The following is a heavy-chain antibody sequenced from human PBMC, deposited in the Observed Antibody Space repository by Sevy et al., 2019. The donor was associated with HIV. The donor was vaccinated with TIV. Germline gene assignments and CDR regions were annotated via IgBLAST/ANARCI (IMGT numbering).Heavy chain of an antibody. D-gene: IGHD3-3*01. CDR3: AREASITIFGVAHPADYYYGMDV. V-gene: IGHV3-30-3*01. CDR1: GFTFSSYA. CDR2: ISYDGSNK. J-gene: IGHJ6*02. Sequence: GGSLRLSCAASGFTFSSYAMHWVRQAPGKGLEWVAVISYDGSNKYYADSVKGRFTISRDNSKNTLYLQMNSLRAEDTAVYYCAREASITIFGVAHPADYYYGMDVWGQGTTVTVSS.